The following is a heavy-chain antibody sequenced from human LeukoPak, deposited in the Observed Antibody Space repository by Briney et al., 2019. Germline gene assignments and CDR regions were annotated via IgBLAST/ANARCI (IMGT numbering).Heavy chain of an antibody. CDR1: GFTFSSYA. CDR2: ISYDGSKK. Sequence: GGSLRLSCVASGFTFSSYAMHWVRQAPGKGLEWVSVISYDGSKKSYAESVKGRFTISRDNAKNTLYLQMNSLRAEDTAVYYCARPQHIVVVNDAFDIWGQGTMVTVSS. D-gene: IGHD2-21*01. J-gene: IGHJ3*02. V-gene: IGHV3-30*04. CDR3: ARPQHIVVVNDAFDI.